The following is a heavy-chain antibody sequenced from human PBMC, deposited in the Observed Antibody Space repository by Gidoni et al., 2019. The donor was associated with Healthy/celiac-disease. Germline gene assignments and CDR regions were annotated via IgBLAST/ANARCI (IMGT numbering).Heavy chain of an antibody. CDR1: GFTFSTAW. Sequence: EVQLVESGGGLVKPGGSLRLSCAASGFTFSTAWMSWVRQAPGKGLEWVGRIKSKTDGGTTDYAAPVKGRFTISRDDSKNTLYLQMNSLKTEDTAVYYCTTTGHYDILTGYYLDAFDIWGQGTMVTVSS. D-gene: IGHD3-9*01. J-gene: IGHJ3*02. CDR3: TTTGHYDILTGYYLDAFDI. CDR2: IKSKTDGGTT. V-gene: IGHV3-15*01.